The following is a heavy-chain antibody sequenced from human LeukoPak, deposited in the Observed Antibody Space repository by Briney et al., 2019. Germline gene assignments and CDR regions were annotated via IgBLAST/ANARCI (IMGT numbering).Heavy chain of an antibody. D-gene: IGHD2-15*01. V-gene: IGHV4-38-2*02. J-gene: IGHJ4*02. CDR3: ARHCSGGSCYLWGFDY. CDR1: GYSISSAYY. CDR2: IYHSGST. Sequence: SETLSLTCTVSGYSISSAYYWGFIRQPPGKGLEWIGSIYHSGSTYYNPSLKSRVTISVDTSKNQFSLKLSSVTAADTAVYYCARHCSGGSCYLWGFDYWGQGTLVTVSS.